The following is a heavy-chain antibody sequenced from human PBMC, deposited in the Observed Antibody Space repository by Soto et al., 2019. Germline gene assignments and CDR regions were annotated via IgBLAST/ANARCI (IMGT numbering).Heavy chain of an antibody. CDR1: GGSFSSHY. CDR2: VFYTGST. Sequence: QVELQESGPGLVKPSETLSLTCKVSGGSFSSHYWSWIRQPPGGGMEWIGYVFYTGSTNYNPSLRTRGRLSVDTSRNQCSLKLRCVTAADTAVYYCARQDGYYYYMDVWGKGTTVTVSS. CDR3: ARQDGYYYYMDV. J-gene: IGHJ6*03. V-gene: IGHV4-59*08.